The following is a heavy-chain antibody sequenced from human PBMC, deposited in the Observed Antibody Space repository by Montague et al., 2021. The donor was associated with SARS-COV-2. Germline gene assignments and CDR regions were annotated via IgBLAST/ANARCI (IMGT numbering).Heavy chain of an antibody. Sequence: SETLSLTCTVSGGSITSYYWTWIRQSPGRGLEWIGYIYYSATTNYNPSLKSQVTMSIDTSKNQFSLSLSSVTAADTAVNYCARLRRGTYYVSFDPWGQGALVSVSS. V-gene: IGHV4-59*12. J-gene: IGHJ5*02. CDR3: ARLRRGTYYVSFDP. CDR1: GGSITSYY. CDR2: IYYSATT. D-gene: IGHD1-26*01.